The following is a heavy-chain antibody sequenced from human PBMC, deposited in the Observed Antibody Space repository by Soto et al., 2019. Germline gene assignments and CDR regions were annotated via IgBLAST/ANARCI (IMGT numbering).Heavy chain of an antibody. CDR1: EFSLTTSGVG. CDR3: IQSRCGGDCLQSYASYYYYGMDV. D-gene: IGHD2-21*02. J-gene: IGHJ6*02. Sequence: GSGPTLVNPTQTLTLTCTFSEFSLTTSGVGVGWIRQPPGKALEWLAVIYWDDSKHYSPSLKSRLTITKDTSKNQVVLTMTNMDPVDTATYYCIQSRCGGDCLQSYASYYYYGMDVWGQGTTVTVS. V-gene: IGHV2-5*02. CDR2: IYWDDSK.